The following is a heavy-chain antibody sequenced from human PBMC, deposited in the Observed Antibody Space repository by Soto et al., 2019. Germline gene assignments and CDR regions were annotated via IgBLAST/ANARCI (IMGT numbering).Heavy chain of an antibody. CDR2: IYYSGST. CDR1: GGSISSGDYY. V-gene: IGHV4-30-4*01. D-gene: IGHD6-6*01. CDR3: AREPKGMAARPGFDY. J-gene: IGHJ4*02. Sequence: PSETLSLTCTVSGGSISSGDYYWSWIRQPPGKGLEWIGYIYYSGSTYYNPSLKSRVTISVDTSKNQFSLKLSSVTAADTAVYYCAREPKGMAARPGFDYWGQGTLVTVSS.